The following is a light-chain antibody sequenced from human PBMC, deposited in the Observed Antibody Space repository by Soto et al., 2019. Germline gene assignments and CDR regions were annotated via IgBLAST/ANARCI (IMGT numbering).Light chain of an antibody. CDR3: HQRSNWPPFT. Sequence: EIVLTQSPATLSLSPGERATLSCRASQSVSVYLAWYQQKPGQAPMLLIYDASNRAPGVPARFSGSGSGTDFTLTISSLEPEDFAVYYCHQRSNWPPFTFGPGTRVDV. CDR2: DAS. CDR1: QSVSVY. J-gene: IGKJ3*01. V-gene: IGKV3-11*01.